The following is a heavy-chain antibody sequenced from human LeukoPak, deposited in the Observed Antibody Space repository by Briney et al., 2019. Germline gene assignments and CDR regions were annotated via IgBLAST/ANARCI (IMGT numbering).Heavy chain of an antibody. CDR3: ARISIAVAGTPFDY. CDR2: INHSGST. J-gene: IGHJ4*02. CDR1: GGSFSGYY. Sequence: SETLSLTCAVYGGSFSGYYWSWIRQPPGKGLEWIGEINHSGSTNYNPSLKSRVTISVDTSKNQFSLKLSSVTAADTAVYYCARISIAVAGTPFDYWGQGTLVTVSS. D-gene: IGHD6-19*01. V-gene: IGHV4-34*01.